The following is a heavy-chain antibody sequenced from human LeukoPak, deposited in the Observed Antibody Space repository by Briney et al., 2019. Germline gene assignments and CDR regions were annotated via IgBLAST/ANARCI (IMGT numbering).Heavy chain of an antibody. D-gene: IGHD2-15*01. CDR1: GYTFTSYY. CDR3: ARAGYCSGGSCYFDY. V-gene: IGHV1-46*01. J-gene: IGHJ4*02. CDR2: INPSGGST. Sequence: ASVKVSCKASGYTFTSYYMHWVRQAPGQGLEWMGIINPSGGSTRNAQKFQGRVTMTRDTSTSTVYMELRSLRSEDTAVYYCARAGYCSGGSCYFDYRGQGTLVTVSS.